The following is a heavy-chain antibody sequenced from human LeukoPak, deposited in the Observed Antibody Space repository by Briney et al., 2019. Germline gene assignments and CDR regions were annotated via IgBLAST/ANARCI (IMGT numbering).Heavy chain of an antibody. J-gene: IGHJ4*02. Sequence: SQTLSLTCAISGDSVSSNSAAWNWIRQPPGKGLEWIGYIYYSGSTNYNPSLKSRVTISVDTSKNQFSLKLSSVTAADTAVYYCARVGGYEGGYWGQGTLVTVSS. D-gene: IGHD5-12*01. CDR1: GDSVSSNSAA. V-gene: IGHV4-61*01. CDR2: IYYSGST. CDR3: ARVGGYEGGY.